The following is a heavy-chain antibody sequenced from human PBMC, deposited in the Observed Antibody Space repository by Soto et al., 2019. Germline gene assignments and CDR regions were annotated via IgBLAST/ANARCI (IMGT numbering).Heavy chain of an antibody. D-gene: IGHD3-10*01. Sequence: QVQLVESGGGLVKPGGSLRLSCTASGFTFTDHYMTWIRQAPGKGLEWVSYIHSGGSNIYYAESVRGGFTISRDNAKTSVYLQMSSLRAEDTAIYYCARDMRGANWGQGTLVIVSS. CDR3: ARDMRGAN. CDR1: GFTFTDHY. CDR2: IHSGGSNI. J-gene: IGHJ4*02. V-gene: IGHV3-11*01.